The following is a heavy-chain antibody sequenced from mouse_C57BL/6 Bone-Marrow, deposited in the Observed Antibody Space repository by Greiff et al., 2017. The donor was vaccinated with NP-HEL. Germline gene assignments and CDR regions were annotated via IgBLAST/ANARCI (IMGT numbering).Heavy chain of an antibody. CDR1: GYTFTSYW. CDR2: IDPNSGGT. J-gene: IGHJ2*01. D-gene: IGHD4-1*01. CDR3: ARTLTGIDY. V-gene: IGHV1-72*01. Sequence: VKLQESGAELVKPGASVKLSCKASGYTFTSYWMHWVKQRPGRGLEWMGRIDPNSGGTKYNEKFKSKATLTVDKPSSTAYMQLSSLTSEDSAVYYCARTLTGIDYWGQGTTLTVSS.